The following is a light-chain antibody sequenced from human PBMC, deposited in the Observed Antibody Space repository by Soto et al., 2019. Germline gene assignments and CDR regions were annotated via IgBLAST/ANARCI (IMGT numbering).Light chain of an antibody. CDR2: GAS. CDR1: QSVSKY. Sequence: EIVLTQSPGTLALSPGEVATLSCRASQSVSKYLAWYQQKPCQAPRLLIYGASSRATGIPDSFSGSGSGTDFTLTISRLEPEDFAVYYCQQYGGSPQTFGQGPKVEIK. J-gene: IGKJ1*01. CDR3: QQYGGSPQT. V-gene: IGKV3-20*01.